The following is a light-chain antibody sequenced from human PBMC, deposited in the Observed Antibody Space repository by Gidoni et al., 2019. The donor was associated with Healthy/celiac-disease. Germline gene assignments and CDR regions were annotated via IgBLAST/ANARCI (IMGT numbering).Light chain of an antibody. CDR1: SSDVGGYNY. CDR3: SSYTSSSTHWV. CDR2: DVS. J-gene: IGLJ3*02. V-gene: IGLV2-14*04. Sequence: ISCTGTSSDVGGYNYVSWYQQHPGKAPKLMIYDVSNRPSGVSNRFSGSKSGNTASLTIFGLQAEDEADYYCSSYTSSSTHWVFGGGTKLTVL.